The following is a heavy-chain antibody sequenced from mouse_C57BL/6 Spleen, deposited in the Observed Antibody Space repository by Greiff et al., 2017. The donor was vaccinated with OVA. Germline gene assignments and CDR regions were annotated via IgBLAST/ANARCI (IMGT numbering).Heavy chain of an antibody. CDR2: ISYDGSN. CDR3: ARPDYDGSWFAY. D-gene: IGHD2-4*01. V-gene: IGHV3-6*01. J-gene: IGHJ3*01. CDR1: GYSITSGYY. Sequence: EVKLMESGPGLVKPSQSLSLTCSVTGYSITSGYYWNWIRQFPGNKLEWMGYISYDGSNNYNPSPKNRISITRDTSKNQFFLKLNSVTTEDTATYYCARPDYDGSWFAYWGQGTLVTVSA.